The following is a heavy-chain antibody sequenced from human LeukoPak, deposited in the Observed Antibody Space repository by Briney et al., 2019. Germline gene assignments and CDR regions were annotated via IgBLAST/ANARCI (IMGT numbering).Heavy chain of an antibody. D-gene: IGHD2-15*01. CDR2: INTDGSST. CDR1: GFTFSSYW. CDR3: ATRHCSGGSCYSNY. J-gene: IGHJ4*02. V-gene: IGHV3-74*01. Sequence: GGSLTLSCVAPGFTFSSYWMHWVRQPPGKGLVWISRINTDGSSTTYADSVKGRFTISRDNAKNTLYLEMNSLRAEDTAVYYCATRHCSGGSCYSNYWGQGALVTVSS.